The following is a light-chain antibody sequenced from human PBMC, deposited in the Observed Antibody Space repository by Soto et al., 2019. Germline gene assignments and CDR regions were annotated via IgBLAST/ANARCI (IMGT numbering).Light chain of an antibody. Sequence: DIQMTQSPSSLSSALGDVVAITFRASQRISTWLAWYQQKPGKAPKLLISDASSLETGVPSRFSGSGSGTEFTLTINSLQPDDFATYYCQQYKSYWTFGQGTKVDIK. CDR3: QQYKSYWT. V-gene: IGKV1-5*01. J-gene: IGKJ1*01. CDR2: DAS. CDR1: QRISTW.